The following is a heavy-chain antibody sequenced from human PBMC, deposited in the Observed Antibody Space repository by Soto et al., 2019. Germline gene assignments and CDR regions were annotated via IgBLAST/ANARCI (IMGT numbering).Heavy chain of an antibody. CDR2: TYYRSKWYN. V-gene: IGHV6-1*01. D-gene: IGHD6-13*01. J-gene: IGHJ5*02. Sequence: SQTLSLTCAVSGDSVSSNSAAWNWIRQSPSRGLEWLGRTYYRSKWYNDYAVSVKSRITINPDTSKNQFSLQLNSVTPEDTAVYYCAISLAAAGTPGNWFDPWGQRTLVTV. CDR3: AISLAAAGTPGNWFDP. CDR1: GDSVSSNSAA.